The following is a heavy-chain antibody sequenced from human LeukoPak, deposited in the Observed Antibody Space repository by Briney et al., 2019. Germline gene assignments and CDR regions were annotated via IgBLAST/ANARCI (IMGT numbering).Heavy chain of an antibody. CDR2: ISSSGSTI. J-gene: IGHJ3*02. D-gene: IGHD4/OR15-4a*01. Sequence: PGGSLRLSYAASGFTFSDNYMSWIRQAPGKGLEWVSYISSSGSTIYYADSVKGRFTISRDNAKNSLYLQMNSLRAEDTAVYYCARAKSPDAFDIWGQGTMVTVSS. CDR3: ARAKSPDAFDI. V-gene: IGHV3-11*01. CDR1: GFTFSDNY.